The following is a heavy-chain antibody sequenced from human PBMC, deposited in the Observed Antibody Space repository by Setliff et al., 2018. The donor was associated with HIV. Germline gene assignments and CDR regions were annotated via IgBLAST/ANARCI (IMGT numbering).Heavy chain of an antibody. CDR2: IFRSGTT. D-gene: IGHD3-10*01. CDR3: ARDRHYSGLGSYGP. CDR1: GGSFGDYH. J-gene: IGHJ6*02. Sequence: SETLSLTCTLSGGSFGDYHWSWIRQPAGRGLEWIGRIFRSGTTDYKFSLKSRVTISIDTSRNQFSLRLTSVTAEDTAVYYCARDRHYSGLGSYGPWGQGTTVTVSS. V-gene: IGHV4-4*07.